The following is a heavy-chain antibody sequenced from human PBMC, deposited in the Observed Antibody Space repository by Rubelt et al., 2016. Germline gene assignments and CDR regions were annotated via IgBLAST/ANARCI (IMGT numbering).Heavy chain of an antibody. Sequence: GRGLEWMGWMNPNSGNTGYAQKFQGRVTMTRNTSISTAYMELSSLRSEDTAVYYCARSSGYDFGFDPWGQGTLVTVSS. CDR3: ARSSGYDFGFDP. J-gene: IGHJ5*02. V-gene: IGHV1-8*01. CDR2: MNPNSGNT. D-gene: IGHD5-12*01.